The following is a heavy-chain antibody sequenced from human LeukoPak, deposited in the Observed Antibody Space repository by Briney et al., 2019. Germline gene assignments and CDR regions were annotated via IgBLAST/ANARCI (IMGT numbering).Heavy chain of an antibody. D-gene: IGHD1-26*01. CDR3: ARGSGFVFDY. CDR2: ISTSGDSM. Sequence: PGGSLRLSCVASGFTFSSYEVNWVRQAPGKGLEWVSYISTSGDSMYYADSVKGRFTISRDNVKNSLFLQMNSLRAEDTAVYYCARGSGFVFDYWGQGTLDTVSA. V-gene: IGHV3-48*03. J-gene: IGHJ4*02. CDR1: GFTFSSYE.